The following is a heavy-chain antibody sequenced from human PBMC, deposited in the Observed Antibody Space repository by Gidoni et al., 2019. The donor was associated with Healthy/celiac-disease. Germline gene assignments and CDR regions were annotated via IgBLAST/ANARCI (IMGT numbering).Heavy chain of an antibody. CDR1: GFTFISYG. V-gene: IGHV3-33*01. J-gene: IGHJ4*02. D-gene: IGHD3-16*01. Sequence: QVQLVESGGGVVQPGMSLRLSCAASGFTFISYGMHWVSQAPGKGLEWVAVIWYDGSNKYYADSVKVRFTISRDNSKNTLYLQMNSLRAEDTAVYYCARDRFQAAYYFDYWGQGTLVTVSS. CDR3: ARDRFQAAYYFDY. CDR2: IWYDGSNK.